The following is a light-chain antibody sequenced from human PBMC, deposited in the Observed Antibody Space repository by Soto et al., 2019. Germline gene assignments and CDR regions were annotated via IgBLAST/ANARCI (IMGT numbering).Light chain of an antibody. CDR3: QQYGSSPSWT. CDR2: AVS. Sequence: EILLTQSPGTLSLSPGQRVTLSCRTLETVSEDQLAWYQQKPGQAPRLVIFAVSIRAPGIPDRFSGSGSGTEFTLTISSLQSEDFAVYYCQQYGSSPSWTFGQGTKVDIK. V-gene: IGKV3-20*01. J-gene: IGKJ1*01. CDR1: ETVSEDQ.